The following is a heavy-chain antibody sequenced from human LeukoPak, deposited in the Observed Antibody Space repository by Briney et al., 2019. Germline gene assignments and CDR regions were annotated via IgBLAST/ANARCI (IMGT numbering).Heavy chain of an antibody. V-gene: IGHV5-51*01. D-gene: IGHD5-12*01. CDR2: IYPGDSDT. Sequence: GGSLKISCKGSGYRFTSYWIGWVRQMPGKGLEWMGIIYPGDSDTRYSPSFQGQVTISADKSISTAYLQWSSLKASDTAMYYCARRRVEMATITFSDYFDYWGQGTLVTVSS. CDR3: ARRRVEMATITFSDYFDY. CDR1: GYRFTSYW. J-gene: IGHJ4*02.